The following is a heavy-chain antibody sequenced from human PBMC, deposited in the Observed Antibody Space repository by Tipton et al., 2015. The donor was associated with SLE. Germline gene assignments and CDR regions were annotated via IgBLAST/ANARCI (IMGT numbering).Heavy chain of an antibody. CDR2: LYTSGST. V-gene: IGHV4-61*02. Sequence: TLSLTCTVSGGSISSISYSWTWIRQPAGKGLEWIGRLYTSGSTNYNPSLKSRVTISVDTSKNQFSLKLSSVTAADTAVYYCARGKAGDSYYYYYMDVWGKGTTVTVSS. CDR1: GGSISSISYS. J-gene: IGHJ6*03. CDR3: ARGKAGDSYYYYYMDV. D-gene: IGHD7-27*01.